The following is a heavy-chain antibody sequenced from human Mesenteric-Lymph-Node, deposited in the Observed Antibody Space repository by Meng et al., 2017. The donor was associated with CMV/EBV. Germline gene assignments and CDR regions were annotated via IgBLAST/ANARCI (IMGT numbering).Heavy chain of an antibody. V-gene: IGHV3-23*01. CDR1: GFTFSNFA. D-gene: IGHD2/OR15-2a*01. CDR3: AKVVSVTTFYYFDY. J-gene: IGHJ4*02. CDR2: ITASGGST. Sequence: GESLKISCAASGFTFSNFAMSWVRQAPGKGLEWVSPITASGGSTYYADSVKGRFTISRDNSKNTLYLQMNRLRAEDTAVYYCAKVVSVTTFYYFDYWGQGTLVTVSS.